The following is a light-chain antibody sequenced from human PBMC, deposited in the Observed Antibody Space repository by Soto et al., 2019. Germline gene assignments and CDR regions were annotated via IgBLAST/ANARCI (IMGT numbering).Light chain of an antibody. J-gene: IGKJ2*01. CDR1: QSISSW. Sequence: DIQMTQSPSTLSASVGDRVTITCRASQSISSWLAWYQQKPGKAPKLLIYTASSLESGVPSRFSGSGSGTEFTLTISSLQPDDFATYYCQQYNSPTYTFGQGTKLQIK. CDR3: QQYNSPTYT. CDR2: TAS. V-gene: IGKV1-5*03.